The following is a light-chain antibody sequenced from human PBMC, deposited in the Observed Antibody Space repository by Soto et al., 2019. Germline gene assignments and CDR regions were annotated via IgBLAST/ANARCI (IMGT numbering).Light chain of an antibody. CDR2: EGG. Sequence: QSVLTQPASVSGSPGQSITISCTGTSSDVGSYNLVSWYQQHPGKAPKVIIYEGGKRPSGVSNRFSGSKSGNTASLTVSGLHAEDEADYYCSSYSGSDNFVVFGGGTKLTVL. CDR1: SSDVGSYNL. J-gene: IGLJ2*01. V-gene: IGLV2-14*02. CDR3: SSYSGSDNFVV.